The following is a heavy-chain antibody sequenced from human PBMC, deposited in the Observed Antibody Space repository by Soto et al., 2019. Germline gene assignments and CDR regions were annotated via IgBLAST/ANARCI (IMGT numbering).Heavy chain of an antibody. Sequence: GGSLRLSCAASGFTFSSYSMNWVRQAPGKGLEWVSSISSSSSYIYYADSVKGRFTISRDNAKNSLYLQMNSLRAEDTAVYYCARDFHCSSTSCYVDAFDIWGQGTMVTVSS. J-gene: IGHJ3*02. CDR2: ISSSSSYI. CDR3: ARDFHCSSTSCYVDAFDI. CDR1: GFTFSSYS. D-gene: IGHD2-2*01. V-gene: IGHV3-21*01.